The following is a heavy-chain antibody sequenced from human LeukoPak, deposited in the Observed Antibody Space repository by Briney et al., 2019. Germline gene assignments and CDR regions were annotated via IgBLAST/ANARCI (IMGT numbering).Heavy chain of an antibody. CDR1: GYTFTNYD. CDR3: ARDGRAVATNFDY. CDR2: MKPNSGNT. V-gene: IGHV1-8*03. D-gene: IGHD5-12*01. J-gene: IGHJ4*02. Sequence: ASVKVSCKASGYTFTNYDIHWVRQATGQGLEWMGRMKPNSGNTGYAQKFQGRVTISRNTSINTAYMELSSLRSEDTAVYYCARDGRAVATNFDYWGQGTLVTVSS.